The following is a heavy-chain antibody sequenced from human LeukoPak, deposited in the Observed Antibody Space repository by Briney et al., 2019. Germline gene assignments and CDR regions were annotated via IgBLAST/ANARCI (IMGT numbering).Heavy chain of an antibody. CDR1: GGSFSGYY. J-gene: IGHJ1*01. CDR2: INHSGST. Sequence: SSETLSLTCAVYGGSFSGYYWSWIRQPPGKGLEWIGEINHSGSTNYNPSLKSRVTISVDTSKNQFSLKLSSVTAADTAVYYCARGRSYYYDSSGNEHFQHWGQGTLVTVSS. CDR3: ARGRSYYYDSSGNEHFQH. V-gene: IGHV4-34*01. D-gene: IGHD3-22*01.